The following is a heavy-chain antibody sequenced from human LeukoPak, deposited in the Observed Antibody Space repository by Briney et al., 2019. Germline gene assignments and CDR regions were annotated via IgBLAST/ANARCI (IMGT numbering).Heavy chain of an antibody. CDR3: ARDVKYYDILTGYYTEYYFDY. V-gene: IGHV4-61*02. CDR1: VGSISSGSYY. J-gene: IGHJ4*02. D-gene: IGHD3-9*01. Sequence: SETLSLTCTVCVGSISSGSYYWSWIRQPAGKGLEWIGRIYTSGSTNYNPSLKSRVTISVDTSKNQFSLKLSSVTAADTAVYYCARDVKYYDILTGYYTEYYFDYWGQGTLVTVSS. CDR2: IYTSGST.